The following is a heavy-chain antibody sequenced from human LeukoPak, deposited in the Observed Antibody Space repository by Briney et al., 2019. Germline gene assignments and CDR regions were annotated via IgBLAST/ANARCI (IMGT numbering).Heavy chain of an antibody. CDR2: INPNSGGT. D-gene: IGHD3-22*01. CDR3: ARGGPYYDSSRANDLNY. J-gene: IGHJ4*02. CDR1: GYTFTDYY. V-gene: IGHV1-2*04. Sequence: GASVKVSCKASGYTFTDYYMQWVRQAPGQGLEWMGWINPNSGGTHYVQRFQGWVTMTRDTSISTAYMELSRLTSDDTAVYYCARGGPYYDSSRANDLNYWGQETLVTVSS.